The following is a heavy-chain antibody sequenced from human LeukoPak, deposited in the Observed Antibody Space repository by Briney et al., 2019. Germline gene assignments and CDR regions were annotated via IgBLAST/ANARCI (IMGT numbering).Heavy chain of an antibody. CDR2: IYYSGST. CDR1: GGSISSSSYY. D-gene: IGHD3-16*02. V-gene: IGHV4-39*07. Sequence: SETLSLTCTVSGGSISSSSYYWGWIRQPPGKGLEWIGSIYYSGSTNYNPSPKSRVTISVDTSKNQFSLKLNSVTAADTAVYYCARTNDRFRYGMDVWGQGTTVIVSS. CDR3: ARTNDRFRYGMDV. J-gene: IGHJ6*02.